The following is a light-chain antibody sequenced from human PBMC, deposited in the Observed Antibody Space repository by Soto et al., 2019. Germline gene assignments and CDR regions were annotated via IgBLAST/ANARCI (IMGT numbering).Light chain of an antibody. CDR3: SSYTTSKTLA. V-gene: IGLV2-14*01. Sequence: QSALTQPASVSGSPGQSITISCTGTSSDIANFDYVSWYQQYPDKAPKLMIYEVNNRPSGVSTRFSGSKSVNTASLTISGLQTGDEADYYCSSYTTSKTLAFGGGTKLTVL. J-gene: IGLJ3*02. CDR1: SSDIANFDY. CDR2: EVN.